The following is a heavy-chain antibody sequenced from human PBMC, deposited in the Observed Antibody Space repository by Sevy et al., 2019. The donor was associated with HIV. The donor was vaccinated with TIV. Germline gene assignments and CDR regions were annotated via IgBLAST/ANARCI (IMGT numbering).Heavy chain of an antibody. J-gene: IGHJ4*02. Sequence: GSLRLSCAASGFTFSSYSMNWVRQAPGKGLEWVSSISSSSSYIYYADSVKGRFTISRDNAKNSLYLQMNSLRAEDTAVYYCAREGYYYDSSGYYYGRCFDYWGQGTLVTVSS. CDR3: AREGYYYDSSGYYYGRCFDY. V-gene: IGHV3-21*01. CDR1: GFTFSSYS. D-gene: IGHD3-22*01. CDR2: ISSSSSYI.